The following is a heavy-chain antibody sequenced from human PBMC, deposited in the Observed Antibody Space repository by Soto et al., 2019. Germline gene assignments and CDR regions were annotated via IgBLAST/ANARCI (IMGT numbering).Heavy chain of an antibody. Sequence: QMQLQASGPGLVKPSETLSLTCNVSAASVSHGYWSWIRQPPGKALEWIGFMYFGGSFNYNPSLTSRATISVETSMNQFSMKLTPVTASDTAVYYCARSYYDSTGFAVDPWGQGTLVTVSS. CDR1: AASVSHGY. CDR2: MYFGGSF. D-gene: IGHD3-22*01. V-gene: IGHV4-59*02. CDR3: ARSYYDSTGFAVDP. J-gene: IGHJ5*02.